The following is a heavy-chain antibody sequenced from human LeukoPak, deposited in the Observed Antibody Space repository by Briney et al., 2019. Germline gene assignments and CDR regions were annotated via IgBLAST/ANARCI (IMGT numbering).Heavy chain of an antibody. CDR3: ARVTGYVIEDNFDY. D-gene: IGHD2-15*01. V-gene: IGHV4-59*01. Sequence: SGTLSLTCAVSGGSISSYYWSWIRQPPGKGLEWIGYIYYSGSTNYNPSLKSRVTISVDTSKNQFSLKLRSVTAADTAVYYCARVTGYVIEDNFDYWGQGTLVTVSS. J-gene: IGHJ4*02. CDR1: GGSISSYY. CDR2: IYYSGST.